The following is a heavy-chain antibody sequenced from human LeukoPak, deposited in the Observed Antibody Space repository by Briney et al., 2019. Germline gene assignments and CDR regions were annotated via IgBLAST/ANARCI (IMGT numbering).Heavy chain of an antibody. CDR2: ISSSCSTI. CDR3: ARDNYGGNSDY. V-gene: IGHV3-11*04. CDR1: GFTSSDYY. D-gene: IGHD4-23*01. Sequence: PGGSLRLSCAASGFTSSDYYMSWIRQAPGKGLEWVSYISSSCSTIYYADSVKGRFTISRDNAKNTLYLQMNSLRAEDRAVYYCARDNYGGNSDYWGQGTLVTVSS. J-gene: IGHJ4*02.